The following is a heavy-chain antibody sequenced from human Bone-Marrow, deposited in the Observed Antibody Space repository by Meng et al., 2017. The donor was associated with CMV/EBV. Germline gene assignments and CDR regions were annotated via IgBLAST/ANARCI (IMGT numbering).Heavy chain of an antibody. Sequence: EPGHGLVKPSPPLSLTCPVSGGSISSGDYYWSWIRQPPGKGLEWIGYIYYSGSTYYNPSLKSRVTISVDTSKNQFSLKLSSVTAADTAVYYCARVLSGYFDYWGQGTLVTVSS. D-gene: IGHD2-15*01. CDR1: GGSISSGDYY. CDR2: IYYSGST. CDR3: ARVLSGYFDY. J-gene: IGHJ4*02. V-gene: IGHV4-30-4*08.